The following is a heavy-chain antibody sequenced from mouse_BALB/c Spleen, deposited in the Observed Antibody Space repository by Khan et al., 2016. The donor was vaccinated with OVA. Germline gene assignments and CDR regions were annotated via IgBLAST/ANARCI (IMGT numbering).Heavy chain of an antibody. CDR3: ATHLTGSFAY. D-gene: IGHD4-1*01. Sequence: DVQLQESGGDLVKSGGSLKLSCAASGFTFSPYSMSWVHQTPDKRLEWVATISSDGDYTYYPDSVKGRFNTSRDNAKNNLYLQMSSLRSEDTAIYYCATHLTGSFAYWGQGTLVTVSA. V-gene: IGHV5-6*01. CDR1: GFTFSPYS. J-gene: IGHJ3*01. CDR2: ISSDGDYT.